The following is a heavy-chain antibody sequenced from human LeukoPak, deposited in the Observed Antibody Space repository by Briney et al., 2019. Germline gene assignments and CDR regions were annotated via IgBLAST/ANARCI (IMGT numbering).Heavy chain of an antibody. D-gene: IGHD4-17*01. Sequence: SETLSLTCIVSGGSISSYYWSWIRQPPGKGLEWIGYTYYSGSTNYNPSLKSRVTISVDTSKNDFSLKLTSVTAADTAVYYCARRGYYGDSFDYWGQGTLVTVSS. CDR3: ARRGYYGDSFDY. J-gene: IGHJ4*02. V-gene: IGHV4-59*08. CDR1: GGSISSYY. CDR2: TYYSGST.